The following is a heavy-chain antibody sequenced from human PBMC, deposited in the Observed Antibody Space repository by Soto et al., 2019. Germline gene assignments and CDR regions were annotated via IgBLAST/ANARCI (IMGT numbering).Heavy chain of an antibody. J-gene: IGHJ4*02. CDR2: IYYSGST. D-gene: IGHD5-18*01. CDR3: AICMDTAMVIRY. CDR1: GGSISSGGYY. Sequence: TLSLPCTVSGGSISSGGYYWSLIRQHPGKGLEWIGYIYYSGSTYYNPSLKSRVTISVDTSKNQFSLKLSSATAADTAVYYCAICMDTAMVIRYWGQGTLVTVSS. V-gene: IGHV4-31*03.